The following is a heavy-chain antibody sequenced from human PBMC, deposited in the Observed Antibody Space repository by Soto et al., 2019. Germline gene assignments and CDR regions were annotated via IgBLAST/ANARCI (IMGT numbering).Heavy chain of an antibody. V-gene: IGHV5-51*01. CDR1: GYKFTTNW. J-gene: IGHJ4*02. CDR2: IYPGDSDT. D-gene: IGHD6-25*01. Sequence: PGESLKISCKGSGYKFTTNWIVWVRQMPEKGLEWMGIIYPGDSDTRYNPSFQGQVTISADKSITTAYLQWNSLKASDTAMYYCATASGHYFDYWGQGTLVTVSS. CDR3: ATASGHYFDY.